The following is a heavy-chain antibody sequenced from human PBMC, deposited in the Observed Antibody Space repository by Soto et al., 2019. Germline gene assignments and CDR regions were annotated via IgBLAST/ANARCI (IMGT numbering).Heavy chain of an antibody. CDR2: IIPIFGTA. Sequence: QVQLVQSGAEVKKSGDSVKVSCKASRYTFTSYDINWVRQAPGQGLEWMGGIIPIFGTANYAQKFQGRVTITADESTSTAYMELSSLRSEDTAVYYCAEGSSSSRRFDPWGQGTLVTVSS. CDR3: AEGSSSSRRFDP. CDR1: RYTFTSYD. D-gene: IGHD6-6*01. J-gene: IGHJ5*02. V-gene: IGHV1-69*01.